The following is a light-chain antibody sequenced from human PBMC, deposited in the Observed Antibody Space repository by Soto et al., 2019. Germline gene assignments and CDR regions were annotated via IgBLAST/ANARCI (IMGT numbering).Light chain of an antibody. CDR1: QSVSSN. CDR2: GAS. V-gene: IGKV3-15*01. CDR3: QPYNKGVT. Sequence: EIVMTQSPATLSVSPGERATLSCRASQSVSSNLAWYQQKPGQAPRLLIYGASTRATGIPARFSGSGSGTEFTLTISSLQSEYFAVYYCQPYNKGVTFGPGTKVDI. J-gene: IGKJ3*01.